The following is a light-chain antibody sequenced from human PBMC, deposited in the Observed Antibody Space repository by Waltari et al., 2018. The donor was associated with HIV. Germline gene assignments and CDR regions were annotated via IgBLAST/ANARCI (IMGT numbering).Light chain of an antibody. CDR1: QSLLYNVNNKNY. J-gene: IGKJ1*01. V-gene: IGKV4-1*01. Sequence: DIVMTQSPDSLAVSLGERATLNCKSSQSLLYNVNNKNYLAWYQQKPGQPPKLLIYWASSRESGVPDRFSGSGSGTDFTLTISSLQAADVAVYYCQQYYSTPWTFGQGTKVDI. CDR3: QQYYSTPWT. CDR2: WAS.